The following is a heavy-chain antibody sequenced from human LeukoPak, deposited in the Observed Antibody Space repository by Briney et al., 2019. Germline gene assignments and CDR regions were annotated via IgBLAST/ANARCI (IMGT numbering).Heavy chain of an antibody. CDR1: GFTFTSYW. CDR2: INSDGSTT. V-gene: IGHV3-74*03. CDR3: ARGGTLEYFQH. Sequence: GGSLRLSCAASGFTFTSYWMHWVRQAPGKGLVWVSLINSDGSTTKYADSVKGRFTISRDNAKNSLYLQMNSLRAEDTAVYYCARGGTLEYFQHWGQGTLVTVSS. J-gene: IGHJ1*01.